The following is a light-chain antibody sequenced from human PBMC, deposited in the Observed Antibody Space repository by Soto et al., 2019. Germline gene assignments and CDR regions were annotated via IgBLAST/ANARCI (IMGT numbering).Light chain of an antibody. CDR2: ATS. Sequence: DIQVTQYKSSLSASVEDRVIITCRASQSISNHLNWYQQKPGKAPKLLIYATSILEGGVPSRFSGSLSGTDFTLTISSLQPEDFATYFCQQSTYYPITFGGGTKVAIK. J-gene: IGKJ4*01. CDR3: QQSTYYPIT. CDR1: QSISNH. V-gene: IGKV1-39*01.